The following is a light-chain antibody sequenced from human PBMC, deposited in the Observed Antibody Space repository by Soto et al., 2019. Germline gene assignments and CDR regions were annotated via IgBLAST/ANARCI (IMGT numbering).Light chain of an antibody. Sequence: QSALTKPASVSGSPGQSITISCTGTSSDVGAYNYVSWYQQHPGKAPKLMIYDLSHRPSGVSNRFSGSKSGNTASLTISGLQAEDEADYYCSSYTSSSTLEVFGTGTKLTVL. J-gene: IGLJ1*01. CDR3: SSYTSSSTLEV. CDR2: DLS. V-gene: IGLV2-14*01. CDR1: SSDVGAYNY.